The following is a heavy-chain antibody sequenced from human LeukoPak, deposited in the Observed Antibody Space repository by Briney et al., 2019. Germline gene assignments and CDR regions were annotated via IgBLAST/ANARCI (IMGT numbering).Heavy chain of an antibody. V-gene: IGHV3-30-3*01. CDR2: ISYDGSNK. D-gene: IGHD5-18*01. CDR3: AKGYSYANSHFDY. CDR1: GFTFSSYA. J-gene: IGHJ4*02. Sequence: PGGSLRLSCAASGFTFSSYAMHWVRQAPGKGLEWVAVISYDGSNKYYADSVKGRFTISRDNSKNTLYLQMNSLRAEDTAVYYCAKGYSYANSHFDYWGQGTLVTVSS.